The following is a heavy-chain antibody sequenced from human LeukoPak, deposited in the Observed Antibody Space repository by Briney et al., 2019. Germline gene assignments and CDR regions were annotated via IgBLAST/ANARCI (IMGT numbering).Heavy chain of an antibody. Sequence: ASVKVSCKASGFTFTGYYMHWVRQAPGQGLEWMGWINPNSGGTNYAQKFQGRVTMTRDTSISTAYMELSRLRSDDTAVYYGARAYCSSTSCYNHWFDPWGQGTLVTVSS. CDR3: ARAYCSSTSCYNHWFDP. CDR1: GFTFTGYY. J-gene: IGHJ5*02. D-gene: IGHD2-2*02. V-gene: IGHV1-2*02. CDR2: INPNSGGT.